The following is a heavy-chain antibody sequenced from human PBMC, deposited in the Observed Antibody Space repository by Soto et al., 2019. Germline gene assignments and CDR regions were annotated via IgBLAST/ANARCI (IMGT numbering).Heavy chain of an antibody. D-gene: IGHD2-15*01. V-gene: IGHV3-53*04. Sequence: GGSLRLSCAASGFTVSSNYMSWVRQAPGKGLEWVSVIYSGGSTYYADSVKGRFTISRHNSKNTLYLQMNSLRAEDTAVYYCGRGVVVQPFYYYYYMDVWGKGTTVTVSS. CDR2: IYSGGST. CDR1: GFTVSSNY. CDR3: GRGVVVQPFYYYYYMDV. J-gene: IGHJ6*03.